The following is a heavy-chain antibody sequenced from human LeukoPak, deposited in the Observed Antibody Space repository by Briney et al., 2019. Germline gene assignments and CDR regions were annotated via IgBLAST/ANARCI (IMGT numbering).Heavy chain of an antibody. V-gene: IGHV3-33*01. CDR3: ARDLVVAAGFGY. Sequence: GGSLRLSCAASGFTFSSYGMHWVRQAPGKGLEWVAVIWYDGSNKYYADSVKGRFTISRDNSKNTLYLQMNSLRAEDTAVYYCARDLVVAAGFGYWGQGTLVTVSS. J-gene: IGHJ4*02. CDR1: GFTFSSYG. D-gene: IGHD2-15*01. CDR2: IWYDGSNK.